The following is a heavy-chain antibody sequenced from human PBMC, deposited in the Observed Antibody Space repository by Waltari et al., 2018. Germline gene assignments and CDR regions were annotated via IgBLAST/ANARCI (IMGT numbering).Heavy chain of an antibody. CDR1: GYTFTGYY. CDR2: INPNSWGT. CDR3: ARVAGTQTFRKSVYYGMDV. D-gene: IGHD1-7*01. J-gene: IGHJ6*02. V-gene: IGHV1-2*02. Sequence: QVQLVQSGAEVKKPGASVKVSCKASGYTFTGYYMHWVRQAPGQGLEWMGWINPNSWGTNYAQKFQGRVTMTRDTSSSTAYMELSRLRSDDTAVYYCARVAGTQTFRKSVYYGMDVWGQGTTVTVSS.